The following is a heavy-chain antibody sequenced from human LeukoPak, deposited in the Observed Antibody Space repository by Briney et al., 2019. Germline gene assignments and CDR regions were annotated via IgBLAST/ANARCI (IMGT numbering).Heavy chain of an antibody. CDR3: ATDRYSSSWYDY. CDR2: FDPEDGET. Sequence: ASVKVSCKVYGDILTDFSIHWVRQVPGKGLECMGGFDPEDGETIYAQKFQGRVTMTEDTSTDTAYMELSSLRSEDTAVYYCATDRYSSSWYDYWGQGTLVTVSS. CDR1: GDILTDFS. D-gene: IGHD6-13*01. V-gene: IGHV1-24*01. J-gene: IGHJ4*02.